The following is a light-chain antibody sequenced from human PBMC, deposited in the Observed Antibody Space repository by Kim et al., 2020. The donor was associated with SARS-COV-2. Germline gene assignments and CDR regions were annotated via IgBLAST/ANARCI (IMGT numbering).Light chain of an antibody. J-gene: IGLJ3*02. CDR2: GDI. Sequence: QPVLTQPPSVSGAPGQRVTISCTGTSSNIGAYDVHWYQQLPGTAPKLLIYGDINRPSGVPDRFSGSKSGTSASLAITGLQAEDEADYYCQSYDREFWVFGGGTQLTVL. CDR3: QSYDREFWV. CDR1: SSNIGAYD. V-gene: IGLV1-40*01.